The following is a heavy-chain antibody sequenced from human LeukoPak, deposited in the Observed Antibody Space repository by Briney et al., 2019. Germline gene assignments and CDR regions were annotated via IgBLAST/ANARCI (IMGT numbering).Heavy chain of an antibody. D-gene: IGHD1-26*01. CDR1: GFTFSSYA. V-gene: IGHV3-30*14. Sequence: GGSLRLSCAASGFTFSSYAMHWVRQAPGKGLEWVAVISYDGSNKYYADSVKGRFTISRDNSKNTLYLQMNSLRAEDTAVYYCARENVGATTYYWGQGTLVTVSS. CDR2: ISYDGSNK. CDR3: ARENVGATTYY. J-gene: IGHJ4*02.